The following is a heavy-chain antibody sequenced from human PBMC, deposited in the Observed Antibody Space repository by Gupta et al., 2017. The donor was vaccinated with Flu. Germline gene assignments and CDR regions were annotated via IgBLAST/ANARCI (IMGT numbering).Heavy chain of an antibody. J-gene: IGHJ6*03. Sequence: GLEWMAQIYAYSGNTKNAQKFQGRVTMTADTSTSTAYMELRSLTYADTAVYYCARVGPFGVVSLQNYYYYMDVWGKGTTVTVSS. CDR3: ARVGPFGVVSLQNYYYYMDV. V-gene: IGHV1-18*01. D-gene: IGHD3-3*01. CDR2: IYAYSGNT.